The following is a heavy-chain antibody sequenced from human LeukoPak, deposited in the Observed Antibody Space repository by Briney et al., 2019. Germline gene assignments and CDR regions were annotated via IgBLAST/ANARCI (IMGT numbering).Heavy chain of an antibody. CDR2: ISYDGSNK. CDR3: ARGASSRGVIYY. Sequence: GRSLRLSCAASGFTFSSYAMHWVRQAPGKGLEWVAVISYDGSNKYYADSVKGRFTISRDNSKNTLYLQMNSLRAEDTAVYYCARGASSRGVIYYWGPGTLVTVSS. D-gene: IGHD3-10*01. CDR1: GFTFSSYA. V-gene: IGHV3-30*01. J-gene: IGHJ4*02.